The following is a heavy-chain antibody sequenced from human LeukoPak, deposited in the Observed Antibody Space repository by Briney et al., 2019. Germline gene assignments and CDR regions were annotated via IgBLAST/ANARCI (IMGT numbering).Heavy chain of an antibody. D-gene: IGHD3-16*01. Sequence: SETLSLTCAVYGGSFSVYYWSWIRQPPGEGLEWIGEINHSGSTNYNPSLKSRVTISVDTSKNQFSLKLSSVTAADTAVYYCARAGDYVWRAFDIWGQGTMVTASS. J-gene: IGHJ3*02. CDR1: GGSFSVYY. CDR3: ARAGDYVWRAFDI. V-gene: IGHV4-34*01. CDR2: INHSGST.